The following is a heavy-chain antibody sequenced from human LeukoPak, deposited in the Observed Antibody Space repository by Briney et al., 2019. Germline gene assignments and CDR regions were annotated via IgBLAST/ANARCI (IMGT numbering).Heavy chain of an antibody. Sequence: SEALSLTCTVSGGSISSYYWSWIRQPPGKGLEWIGYIYYSGSTNYNPSLKSRVTISVDTSKNQFSLKLSSVTAADTAVYYCAGQIAAAGTPYYYGMDVWGQGTTVTVSS. CDR2: IYYSGST. CDR1: GGSISSYY. CDR3: AGQIAAAGTPYYYGMDV. D-gene: IGHD6-13*01. V-gene: IGHV4-59*08. J-gene: IGHJ6*02.